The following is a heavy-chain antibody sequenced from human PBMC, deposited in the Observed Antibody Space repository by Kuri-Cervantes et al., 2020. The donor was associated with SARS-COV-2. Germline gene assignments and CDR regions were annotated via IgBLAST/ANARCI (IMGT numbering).Heavy chain of an antibody. CDR3: AREGLRGSMDV. V-gene: IGHV4-4*02. CDR2: IYHNGNT. Sequence: SETLSLTYDVSGDSMNNGNWWTWVRQTPGKGLEWIGEIYHNGNTNYNPSLKSRVTISVDESKNQFSLKLNSVTAADTAVYYCAREGLRGSMDVWGQGSTVTVSS. CDR1: GDSMNNGNW. J-gene: IGHJ6*02.